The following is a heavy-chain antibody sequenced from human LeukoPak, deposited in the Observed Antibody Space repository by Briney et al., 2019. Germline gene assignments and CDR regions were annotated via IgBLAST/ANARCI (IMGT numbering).Heavy chain of an antibody. CDR2: ISGGSSYT. CDR1: GFTFSDYY. J-gene: IGHJ4*02. Sequence: PGGSLRLSCTASGFTFSDYYMTWFRQAPGKGLEWVSYISGGSSYTNFADSVKGRFTISRDNAKNSLYLQMNSLRAEDTAVYYCARVSLLDDGGLGDYWGQGTLVTAS. CDR3: ARVSLLDDGGLGDY. V-gene: IGHV3-11*06. D-gene: IGHD4-23*01.